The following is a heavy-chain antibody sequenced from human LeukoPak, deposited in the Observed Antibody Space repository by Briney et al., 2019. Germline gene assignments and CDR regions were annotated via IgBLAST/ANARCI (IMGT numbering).Heavy chain of an antibody. V-gene: IGHV1-2*04. CDR2: INPNSGGT. D-gene: IGHD6-19*01. CDR1: GYTFTGYY. Sequence: ASVKVSCKASGYTFTGYYMHWVRQAPGQGLEWMGWINPNSGGTNYAQKFQGWVTMTRDTSISTAYMELSRLRSDDTAVYYCAIASSGSGSHFGCWGQGTLVTVSS. J-gene: IGHJ4*02. CDR3: AIASSGSGSHFGC.